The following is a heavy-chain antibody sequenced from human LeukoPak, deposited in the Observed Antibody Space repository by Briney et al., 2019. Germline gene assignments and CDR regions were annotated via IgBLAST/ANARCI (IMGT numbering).Heavy chain of an antibody. V-gene: IGHV1-2*02. D-gene: IGHD1-26*01. CDR3: ARAPPVGATAY. CDR2: VNPNSGGT. J-gene: IGHJ4*02. Sequence: ASVKVSCKASGYTFTGYYMHWVRQAPGQGLEWMGWVNPNSGGTNYAQKFQGRVTMTRDTSISTAYMELSRLRSDDTAVYYCARAPPVGATAYWGQGTLVSVSS. CDR1: GYTFTGYY.